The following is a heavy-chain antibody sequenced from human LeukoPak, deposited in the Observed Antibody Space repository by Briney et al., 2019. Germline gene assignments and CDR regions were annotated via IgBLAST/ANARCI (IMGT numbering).Heavy chain of an antibody. V-gene: IGHV3-23*01. CDR3: AKRLEEGYKIVRDL. CDR1: RFTFRNYG. CDR2: VGSSGYST. D-gene: IGHD5-24*01. J-gene: IGHJ6*02. Sequence: GGSLRLSCAASRFTFRNYGMRWVRQAPGKGLKWVSTVGSSGYSTYYADSVKGRFTISRDNSKNTLYLQMNSLRAEDTAVYYCAKRLEEGYKIVRDLWGQGTRVTVSS.